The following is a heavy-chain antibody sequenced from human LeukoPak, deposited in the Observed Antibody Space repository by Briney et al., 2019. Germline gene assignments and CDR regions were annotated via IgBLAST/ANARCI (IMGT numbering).Heavy chain of an antibody. CDR2: IWYDGSNK. CDR1: GFTFSSYG. CDR3: ARDRGRDGYSN. Sequence: GGSLRLSCAASGFTFSSYGMHWVRQAPGKGLEWVAVIWYDGSNKYYADSVKGRFTISRVNSKNTLYLQMNSLRAEDTAVYYCARDRGRDGYSNWGQGTLVTVSS. V-gene: IGHV3-33*01. D-gene: IGHD5-24*01. J-gene: IGHJ4*02.